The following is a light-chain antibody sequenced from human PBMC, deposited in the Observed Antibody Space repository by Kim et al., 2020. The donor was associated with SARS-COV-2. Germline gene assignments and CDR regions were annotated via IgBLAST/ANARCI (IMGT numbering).Light chain of an antibody. Sequence: EIVMTQSPVTLSVSPGERATLSCRASQSVSSNLAWYQQKPGQAPRLLIYGASTRATGIPARFSGSGSGTEFTLTISSLQSEDFAVYYCQHYNNWLFTFGGGTKVDIK. CDR3: QHYNNWLFT. V-gene: IGKV3-15*01. CDR1: QSVSSN. J-gene: IGKJ4*01. CDR2: GAS.